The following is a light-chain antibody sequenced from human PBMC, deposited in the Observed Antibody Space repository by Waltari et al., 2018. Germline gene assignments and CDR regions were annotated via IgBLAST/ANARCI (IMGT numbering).Light chain of an antibody. V-gene: IGKV1-5*03. J-gene: IGKJ1*01. Sequence: DIQMNQSPSTLSASVGDIVTLTCRASQSISTWLAGYPQKPGRAPKLLIYKASSLESGVPSRFSGSGSGTEFTLTISSLQPDDFATYYCQQYSSSPRTFGQGTKVEIK. CDR2: KAS. CDR1: QSISTW. CDR3: QQYSSSPRT.